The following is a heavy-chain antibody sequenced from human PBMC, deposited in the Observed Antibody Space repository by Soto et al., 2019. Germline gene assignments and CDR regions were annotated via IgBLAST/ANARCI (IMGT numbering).Heavy chain of an antibody. Sequence: PGESLKISCKGSGYSFTSYWIGWVRQMPGKGLEWMGIIYPGDSDTRYSPSFQGQVTISADKSISTAYLQWSSLKASDTAMYYCARPVEARPLPDAFDIWGQGTMVTVSS. CDR2: IYPGDSDT. CDR3: ARPVEARPLPDAFDI. CDR1: GYSFTSYW. V-gene: IGHV5-51*01. D-gene: IGHD6-6*01. J-gene: IGHJ3*02.